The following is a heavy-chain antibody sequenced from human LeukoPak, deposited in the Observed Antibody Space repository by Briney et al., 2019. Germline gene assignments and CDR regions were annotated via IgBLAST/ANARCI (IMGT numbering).Heavy chain of an antibody. CDR2: ISGSGGST. J-gene: IGHJ5*02. V-gene: IGHV3-23*01. D-gene: IGHD6-13*01. Sequence: GGSLRLSCAASGFTFSSYAMSWVRQAPGKGLEWVSAISGSGGSTYYADSVKGRFTISRDNSKNTLYLQMDSLRAEDTAVYYCAKASGYSTDNWFDPWGQGTLVTVSS. CDR3: AKASGYSTDNWFDP. CDR1: GFTFSSYA.